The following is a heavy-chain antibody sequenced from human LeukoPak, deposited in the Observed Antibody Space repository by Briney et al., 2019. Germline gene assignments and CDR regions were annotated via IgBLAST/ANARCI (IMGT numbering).Heavy chain of an antibody. V-gene: IGHV5-51*01. J-gene: IGHJ4*02. CDR3: ATHPGGLQSGFDN. D-gene: IGHD5-24*01. CDR2: IHPGDSDT. Sequence: PGESLKISCKGSGYSFTSYWIGWVRQMPGKGLEYMCIIHPGDSDTRYSPSFQGQVAISVDRSSSTAYIQWSRLKASDTAMYYCATHPGGLQSGFDNWGQGTLVTVSS. CDR1: GYSFTSYW.